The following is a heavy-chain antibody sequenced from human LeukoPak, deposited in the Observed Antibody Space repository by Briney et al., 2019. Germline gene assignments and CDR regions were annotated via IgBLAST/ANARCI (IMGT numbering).Heavy chain of an antibody. D-gene: IGHD3-16*01. CDR3: ARVTWGYYFDY. Sequence: GGSLRLSCAASGFTFTTCAMSWVRQAPGKGLEWVSVIYSGGSTYYADSVKGRFTISRDNSKNTLYLQMNSLRAEDTAVYYCARVTWGYYFDYWGQGTLVTVSS. CDR2: IYSGGST. V-gene: IGHV3-66*01. CDR1: GFTFTTCA. J-gene: IGHJ4*02.